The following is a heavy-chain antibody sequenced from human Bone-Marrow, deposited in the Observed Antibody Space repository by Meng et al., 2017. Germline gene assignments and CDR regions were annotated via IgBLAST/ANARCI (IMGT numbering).Heavy chain of an antibody. CDR1: GFTFSSYA. J-gene: IGHJ4*02. CDR2: ISGSGGST. V-gene: IGHV3-23*01. D-gene: IGHD5-12*01. CDR3: AKDWESSGYDWGTYYFDY. Sequence: GESLKISCAASGFTFSSYAMSWVRQAPGKGLEWVSAISGSGGSTYYADSVKGRFTISRDNSKNTLYLQMNSLRAEDTAVYYCAKDWESSGYDWGTYYFDYWGQGTLVTVSS.